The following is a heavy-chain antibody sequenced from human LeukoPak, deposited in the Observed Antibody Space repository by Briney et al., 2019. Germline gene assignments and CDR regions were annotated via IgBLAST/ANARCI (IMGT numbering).Heavy chain of an antibody. J-gene: IGHJ4*02. D-gene: IGHD4-17*01. CDR1: GFTFSSYG. CDR3: ARRGDYGLYFDY. CDR2: IWYDGSNK. Sequence: GGSLRLSCAASGFTFSSYGMHWVRQAPGKGLEWVAVIWYDGSNKYYADSVKGRFTISRDNSKNTLYLQMNSLRAEDTAVYYCARRGDYGLYFDYWGQGTLVTVSS. V-gene: IGHV3-33*01.